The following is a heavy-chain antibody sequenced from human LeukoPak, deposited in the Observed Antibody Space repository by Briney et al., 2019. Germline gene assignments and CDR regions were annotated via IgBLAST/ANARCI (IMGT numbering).Heavy chain of an antibody. CDR3: ARKLRRYSSPGYFDY. J-gene: IGHJ4*02. CDR1: GYTFTTYD. D-gene: IGHD6-13*01. Sequence: ASVKVSCKASGYTFTTYDINWVRQATGQGLEWMGWINPNRGNTGYAQKFQGRLTVTRNTSISTAYMELSSLRSEDTAVYYCARKLRRYSSPGYFDYWGQGTLVTVSS. CDR2: INPNRGNT. V-gene: IGHV1-8*01.